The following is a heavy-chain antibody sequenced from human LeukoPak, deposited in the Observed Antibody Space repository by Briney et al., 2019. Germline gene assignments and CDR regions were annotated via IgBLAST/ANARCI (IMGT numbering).Heavy chain of an antibody. CDR1: GGSISSYY. CDR3: ARDRGYSYGSNWFDP. V-gene: IGHV4-59*01. CDR2: IYYSGST. D-gene: IGHD5-18*01. Sequence: SETLSLTCTVSGGSISSYYWSWIRQPPGKGLEWIGYIYYSGSTNYNPSLKSRVTISVDTSKNQFSLKLSSVTAADTAVYYCARDRGYSYGSNWFDPWGQGTLVTVSS. J-gene: IGHJ5*02.